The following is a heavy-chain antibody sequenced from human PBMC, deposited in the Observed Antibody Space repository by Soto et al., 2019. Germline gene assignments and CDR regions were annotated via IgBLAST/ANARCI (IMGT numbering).Heavy chain of an antibody. CDR1: GYTFTSYG. D-gene: IGHD3-22*01. CDR3: ARDGSPGYYYDSSGYPDY. V-gene: IGHV1-18*04. J-gene: IGHJ4*02. Sequence: ASVKVSCKASGYTFTSYGISWVRQAPGQGLEWMGWISAYNGNTNYAQKLQGRVTMTTDTSTSTAYMELRSLRSDDTAVYYCARDGSPGYYYDSSGYPDYWGQGTPVTVSS. CDR2: ISAYNGNT.